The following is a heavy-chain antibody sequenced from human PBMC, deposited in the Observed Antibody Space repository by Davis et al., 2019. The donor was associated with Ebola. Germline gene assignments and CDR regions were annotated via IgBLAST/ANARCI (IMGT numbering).Heavy chain of an antibody. CDR2: ISTYNGNT. V-gene: IGHV1-18*01. J-gene: IGHJ5*02. CDR3: ARVRVYSSSSYWFDP. D-gene: IGHD6-6*01. Sequence: ASVKVSCKASGYSFTDDGISWVRQAPGQGLEWMGWISTYNGNTNYAQKVQGRITMTTDTSTSTAYMELRSLRSEDTAVYYCARVRVYSSSSYWFDPWGQGTLVTVSS. CDR1: GYSFTDDG.